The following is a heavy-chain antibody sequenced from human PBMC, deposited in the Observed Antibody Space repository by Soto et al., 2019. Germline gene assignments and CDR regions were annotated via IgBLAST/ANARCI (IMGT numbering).Heavy chain of an antibody. Sequence: QVQLVQSGVEVKRPGASVKVSCTTSGYPFSSYGFTWVRQAPGQGLEWLGWISTYNGNTKYAQEHQGRFSLTAHTATRTAYMELRSLRFDATGVYYCARAHDMVATSRDYWGQGTLVTVS. CDR3: ARAHDMVATSRDY. D-gene: IGHD5-12*01. J-gene: IGHJ4*02. V-gene: IGHV1-18*04. CDR2: ISTYNGNT. CDR1: GYPFSSYG.